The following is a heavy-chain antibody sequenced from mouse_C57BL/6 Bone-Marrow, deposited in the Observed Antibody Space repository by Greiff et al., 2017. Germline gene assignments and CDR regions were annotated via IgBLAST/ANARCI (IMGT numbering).Heavy chain of an antibody. D-gene: IGHD1-2*01. CDR1: GYTFTSYW. J-gene: IGHJ2*01. V-gene: IGHV1-50*01. CDR3: ARNYYGLFDY. Sequence: QVQLKQPGAELVKPGASVKLSCKASGYTFTSYWMQWVKQRPGQGLEWIGAIDPSDSYTNYNQQFKGKATLTVDTSSSTAYMQLSSLTSEDSAVYYCARNYYGLFDYWGQGTTLTVSS. CDR2: IDPSDSYT.